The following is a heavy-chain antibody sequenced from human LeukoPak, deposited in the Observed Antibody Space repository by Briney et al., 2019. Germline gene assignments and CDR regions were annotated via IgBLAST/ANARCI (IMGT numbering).Heavy chain of an antibody. D-gene: IGHD3-3*01. CDR2: IYPGDSVT. CDR3: ARGGIFGVVPTYFYYSMDV. J-gene: IGHJ6*03. CDR1: GFTFTRYG. Sequence: GESLKISCTGSGFTFTRYGIGWVRQIPGKGLKWLGIIYPGDSVTRYSPSFQGQVTISADKSISTAYMQLSSLRSEDTAIYYCARGGIFGVVPTYFYYSMDVWGKGTTVTVSS. V-gene: IGHV5-51*01.